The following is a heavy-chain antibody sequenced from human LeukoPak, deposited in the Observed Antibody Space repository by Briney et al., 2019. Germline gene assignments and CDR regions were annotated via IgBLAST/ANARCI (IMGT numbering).Heavy chain of an antibody. CDR3: ARGRFHRSPRFDP. Sequence: SETLSLTCSVSGGSISTYYWSWIRQPPGKQLEWIGCISYSGRANYNPSLKSRVTISVDTSKNQFSLKLSSVTAADTAVYYCARGRFHRSPRFDPWGQGTLVTVSS. D-gene: IGHD2-21*01. J-gene: IGHJ5*02. CDR1: GGSISTYY. V-gene: IGHV4-59*12. CDR2: ISYSGRA.